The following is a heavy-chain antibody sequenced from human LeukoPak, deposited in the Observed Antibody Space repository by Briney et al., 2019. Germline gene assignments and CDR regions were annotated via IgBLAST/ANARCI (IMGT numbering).Heavy chain of an antibody. V-gene: IGHV4-39*06. D-gene: IGHD3-22*01. CDR3: ARDYYDSSGYYWFDP. J-gene: IGHJ5*02. Sequence: SETLSLTCTVSGGSISSSYYWGWIRQPPGKGLEWIGSIYYSGSTYYNPSLKSRVTISVDTSKNQFPLKLSSVTAADTAVYYCARDYYDSSGYYWFDPWGQGTLVTVSS. CDR2: IYYSGST. CDR1: GGSISSSYY.